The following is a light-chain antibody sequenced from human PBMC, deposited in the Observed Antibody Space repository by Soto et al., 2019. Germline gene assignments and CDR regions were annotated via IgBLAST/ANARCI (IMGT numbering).Light chain of an antibody. V-gene: IGKV1-5*01. CDR2: DAS. CDR1: QSISSW. Sequence: DIQMTQSPSTLSASVGDRVTITCRASQSISSWLAWYQQKPGKAPKLLIYDASSLESGVPSRFSGSGSGTEFTLTISSLQPDDFANYYCQQYNSYPFGQGTKLEIK. J-gene: IGKJ2*01. CDR3: QQYNSYP.